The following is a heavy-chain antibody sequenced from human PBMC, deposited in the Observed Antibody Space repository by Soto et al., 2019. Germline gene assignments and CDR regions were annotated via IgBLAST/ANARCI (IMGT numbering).Heavy chain of an antibody. D-gene: IGHD2-2*01. J-gene: IGHJ5*02. V-gene: IGHV3-53*01. CDR1: GFTFSSNY. CDR3: GAYCSRTHCYDWFDP. Sequence: LRLSCAASGFTFSSNYMSWVRQAPGKGLEWVSVIYSGGSTYYADSVKSRVTISADKSQNQFSLRLSSVTAADTAVYYCGAYCSRTHCYDWFDPWGQGTLVTVSS. CDR2: IYSGGST.